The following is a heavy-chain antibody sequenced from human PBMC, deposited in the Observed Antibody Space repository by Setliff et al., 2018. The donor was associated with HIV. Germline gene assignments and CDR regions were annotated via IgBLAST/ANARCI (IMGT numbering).Heavy chain of an antibody. CDR3: AKERLLDGSSWYYLDY. Sequence: PGGSLRLSCEISGFTFSNYGMHWVRQAPGKGLEWVAFIRYDGSDKYYVDSVKGRFTVSRDNSKNTLYLQMNSLRPEDTALYYCAKERLLDGSSWYYLDYWGQGTLVTVSS. CDR1: GFTFSNYG. J-gene: IGHJ4*02. CDR2: IRYDGSDK. D-gene: IGHD6-13*01. V-gene: IGHV3-30*02.